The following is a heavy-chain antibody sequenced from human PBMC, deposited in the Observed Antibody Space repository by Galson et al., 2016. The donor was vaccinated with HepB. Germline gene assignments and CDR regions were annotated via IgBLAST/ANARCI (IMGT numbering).Heavy chain of an antibody. CDR2: ISAYNGNT. J-gene: IGHJ4*02. D-gene: IGHD4-23*01. Sequence: LEWMGWISAYNGNTNYVQKFQGRVSMTIERSTSTAYMALRSLRSDDTAVYYCARGHDYGGNNDYWGQGTLVTVSS. V-gene: IGHV1-18*01. CDR3: ARGHDYGGNNDY.